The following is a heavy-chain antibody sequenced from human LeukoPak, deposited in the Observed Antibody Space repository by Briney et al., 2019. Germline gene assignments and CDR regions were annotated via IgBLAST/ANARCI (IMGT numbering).Heavy chain of an antibody. V-gene: IGHV3-73*01. CDR1: GFIFSDSA. D-gene: IGHD3-22*01. Sequence: GGSLRLSCAASGFIFSDSAMHWVRQASGKGLEWVGRIGSKGNSHTTGYAASVKGRFTISRDDSKNTAYLQMDSLKTEDTAVYYCTREMYDGTGYYFDWGQGTLVTVSS. J-gene: IGHJ4*01. CDR2: IGSKGNSHTT. CDR3: TREMYDGTGYYFD.